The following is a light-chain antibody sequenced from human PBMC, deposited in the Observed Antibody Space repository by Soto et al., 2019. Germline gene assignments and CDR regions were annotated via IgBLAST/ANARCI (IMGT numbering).Light chain of an antibody. V-gene: IGKV1-27*01. J-gene: IGKJ3*01. CDR1: QGIRNF. CDR2: AAS. CDR3: QKYSSVPV. Sequence: DIQMTQSPTSLSASVGDRVTITCRASQGIRNFVAWYQQKPGKAPKLLIYAASTLQSGVPSRFSGSGSGTDFTLTINCLQPSDVATYDCQKYSSVPVVGPGTKVDSK.